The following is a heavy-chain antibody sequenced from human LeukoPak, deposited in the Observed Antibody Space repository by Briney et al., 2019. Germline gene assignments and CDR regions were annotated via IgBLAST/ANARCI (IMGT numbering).Heavy chain of an antibody. CDR2: IYHSGST. D-gene: IGHD4-17*01. CDR1: GGSISSNNW. Sequence: PSGTLSLTCAVSGGSISSNNWWSWVRQSPVKGLEWIGEIYHSGSTNYSPSLKSRVTISVDKSKNQFSLKLSSVTAADTAVYYXXXXRGGDYGMYYYYYMDVWGKGTTVTVSS. CDR3: XXXRGGDYGMYYYYYMDV. V-gene: IGHV4-4*02. J-gene: IGHJ6*03.